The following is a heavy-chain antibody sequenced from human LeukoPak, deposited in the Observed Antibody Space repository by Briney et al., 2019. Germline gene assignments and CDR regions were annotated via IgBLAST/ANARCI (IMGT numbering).Heavy chain of an antibody. V-gene: IGHV3-9*01. Sequence: PGRSLRLSCAASGFTFDDYAMHWVRQAPGKGLEWVSGISWNSGSIGYADSVKGRFTISRDNAKNSLYLQMNSLRAEDTALYYCAKDSDPMVTHQFDYWGQGTLVTVSS. D-gene: IGHD4/OR15-4a*01. CDR2: ISWNSGSI. CDR3: AKDSDPMVTHQFDY. J-gene: IGHJ4*02. CDR1: GFTFDDYA.